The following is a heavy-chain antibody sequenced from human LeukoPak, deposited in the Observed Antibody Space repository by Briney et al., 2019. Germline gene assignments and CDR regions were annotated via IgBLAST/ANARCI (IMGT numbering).Heavy chain of an antibody. CDR2: ISSSSSTI. J-gene: IGHJ3*02. CDR1: GFTFSSYS. CDR3: ARAGSGSYYNRPLGAFDI. D-gene: IGHD3-10*01. Sequence: GGSLRLSCAASGFTFSSYSMNWVRQAPGKGLEWVSYISSSSSTIYYADSVKGRFTISRDNAKNSLYLQMNSLRAEDTAVYYCARAGSGSYYNRPLGAFDIWGQGTMVTVSS. V-gene: IGHV3-48*04.